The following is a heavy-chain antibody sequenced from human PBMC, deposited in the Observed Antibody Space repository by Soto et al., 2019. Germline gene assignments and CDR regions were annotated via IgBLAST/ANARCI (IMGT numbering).Heavy chain of an antibody. Sequence: GGSLRLSCAASGFTFTRYSMNWVRQAPGKGLEWVSSISSTTNYIYYADSMKGRFTVSRDNAKNSVYLEMNSLSAEDTALYYCARESEDLTSNFDYWGQGTLVTVSS. CDR2: ISSTTNYI. CDR1: GFTFTRYS. V-gene: IGHV3-21*01. J-gene: IGHJ4*02. CDR3: ARESEDLTSNFDY.